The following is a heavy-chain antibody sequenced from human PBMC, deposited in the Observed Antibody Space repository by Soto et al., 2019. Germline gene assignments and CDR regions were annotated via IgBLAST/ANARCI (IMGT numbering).Heavy chain of an antibody. J-gene: IGHJ6*02. CDR1: GYSFTSYW. CDR3: ARRFSSASYYPYYYYGMDV. CDR2: IYPGDSDT. D-gene: IGHD1-26*01. V-gene: IGHV5-51*01. Sequence: GESLKISCKGSGYSFTSYWIGWVRQMPGKGLEWMGIIYPGDSDTRYSPSFQGQVTISADKSISTAYLQWSSLKASDTAMYYCARRFSSASYYPYYYYGMDVWGQGTTVTVSS.